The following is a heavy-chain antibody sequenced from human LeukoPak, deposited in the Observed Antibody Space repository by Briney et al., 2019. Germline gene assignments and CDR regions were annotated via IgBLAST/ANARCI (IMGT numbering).Heavy chain of an antibody. CDR1: GFTFDDYA. Sequence: GRSLRLSCAASGFTFDDYAMHWVRQAPGKGLEWVSGISWNSGSIGYADSVKGRFTISRDNAKNSLYLQMNSLRAEGTALYYCAKDVTIFGVVIIGSAFDIWGQGTMVTVSS. CDR3: AKDVTIFGVVIIGSAFDI. V-gene: IGHV3-9*01. J-gene: IGHJ3*02. D-gene: IGHD3-3*01. CDR2: ISWNSGSI.